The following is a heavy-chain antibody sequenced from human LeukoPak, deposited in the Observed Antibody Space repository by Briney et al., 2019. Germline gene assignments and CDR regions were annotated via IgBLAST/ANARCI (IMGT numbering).Heavy chain of an antibody. V-gene: IGHV1-69*13. CDR1: GGTFSSYA. CDR2: IIPIFGTA. Sequence: SVKVSCKASGGTFSSYAISWVRQAPGQGLEWMGGIIPIFGTANYAQKFQGRVTITADESASTAYMELSSLRSEDTAVYYCARSRYYDSSGFFDYWGQGTLVTVSS. D-gene: IGHD3-22*01. J-gene: IGHJ4*02. CDR3: ARSRYYDSSGFFDY.